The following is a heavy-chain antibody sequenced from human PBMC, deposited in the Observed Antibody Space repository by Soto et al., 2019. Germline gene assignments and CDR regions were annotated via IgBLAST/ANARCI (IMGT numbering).Heavy chain of an antibody. CDR1: GDSISSGGYS. Sequence: QVQLQESGPGLVKPSETMSLSCTVSGDSISSGGYSWNWIRQPPGKGLEWIGYIYHSGGTDYNPSLKSRVTITVDSSNNQFSLKLSSVTAADTAVYYCARDSRSGYYLDYWGQGTLVTVSS. J-gene: IGHJ4*02. D-gene: IGHD3-22*01. CDR3: ARDSRSGYYLDY. V-gene: IGHV4-30-2*01. CDR2: IYHSGGT.